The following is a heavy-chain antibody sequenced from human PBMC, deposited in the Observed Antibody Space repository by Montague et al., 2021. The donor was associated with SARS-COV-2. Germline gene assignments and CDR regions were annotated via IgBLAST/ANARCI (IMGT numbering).Heavy chain of an antibody. V-gene: IGHV3-48*04. D-gene: IGHD6-19*01. CDR3: ARDRGGSVSSGPYYYGMDV. J-gene: IGHJ6*02. Sequence: SLRLSCAVSGFTFSSYSMNWVRQAPGKGLEWVSYINSSSNPIYYADSVQGRFTISRDNAKNSLYLQMNSLRAEDTAVYYCARDRGGSVSSGPYYYGMDVWGQGTTVTVSS. CDR1: GFTFSSYS. CDR2: INSSSNPI.